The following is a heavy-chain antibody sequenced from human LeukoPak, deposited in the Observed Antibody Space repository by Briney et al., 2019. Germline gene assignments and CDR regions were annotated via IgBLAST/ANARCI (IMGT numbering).Heavy chain of an antibody. CDR1: GYTFTGYY. V-gene: IGHV1-2*06. Sequence: GASVKVSCKASGYTFTGYYMHWVRQAPGQGLEWMGRINPNSGGTNYAQKFQGRVTMTRDTSISTAYMELSRLRSDDTAVYYCARTGDIVATIFDYWGQGTLVTVSS. D-gene: IGHD5-12*01. CDR2: INPNSGGT. J-gene: IGHJ4*02. CDR3: ARTGDIVATIFDY.